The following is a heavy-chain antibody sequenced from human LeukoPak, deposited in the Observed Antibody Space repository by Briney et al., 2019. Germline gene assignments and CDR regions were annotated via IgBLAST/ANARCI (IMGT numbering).Heavy chain of an antibody. V-gene: IGHV4-34*01. CDR1: GGSSSGYY. CDR2: INNFGSS. Sequence: SETLSLTCAVYGGSSSGYYWTWIRQPPGKGLEWIGEINNFGSSKYNPSLKSRFIISVDTSKNQFSLKLTSVTDADTAVYYCARGERSGTYYIVTDYFDYWSQGTLVTVYS. CDR3: ARGERSGTYYIVTDYFDY. D-gene: IGHD1-26*01. J-gene: IGHJ4*02.